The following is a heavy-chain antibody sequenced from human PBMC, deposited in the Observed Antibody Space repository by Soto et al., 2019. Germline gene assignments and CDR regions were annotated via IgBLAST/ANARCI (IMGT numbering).Heavy chain of an antibody. J-gene: IGHJ6*02. Sequence: ASVKVSCKASGYTFTGYYMHWVRQAPGQGLEWMGWINPNSGGTNYAQKFQGWVTMTRDTSISTAYMELSRLRSDDTAVYYCTTGKDDYVWGSYFGMDVWGQGTTVTVSS. CDR3: TTGKDDYVWGSYFGMDV. CDR1: GYTFTGYY. V-gene: IGHV1-2*04. D-gene: IGHD3-16*01. CDR2: INPNSGGT.